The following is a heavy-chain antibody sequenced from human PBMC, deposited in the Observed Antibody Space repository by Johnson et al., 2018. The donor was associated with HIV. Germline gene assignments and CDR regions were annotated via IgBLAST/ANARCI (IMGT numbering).Heavy chain of an antibody. J-gene: IGHJ3*02. V-gene: IGHV3-30-3*01. CDR2: LSYDGINK. CDR3: ASLYSGYDDAFDI. Sequence: QVQLVESGGGVVQPGRSLRLSCAASGFTFSTYAIHWVRLAPGKGLEWLALLSYDGINKYYADSVKGRFTISSDTSKNTVDLQMNSLRDVDTAVYYCASLYSGYDDAFDIWGQGTMVTVSS. D-gene: IGHD5-12*01. CDR1: GFTFSTYA.